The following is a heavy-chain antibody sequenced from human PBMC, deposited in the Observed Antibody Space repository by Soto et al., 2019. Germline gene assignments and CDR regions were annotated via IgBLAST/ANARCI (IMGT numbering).Heavy chain of an antibody. Sequence: HPGGSLRLSCAASGFTFSNYAMSWVRQAPGKGLEWVSTISGSGGSTYYADSVKGRFTISRDNSKNTLYLQMNSLRAEDTAVYYCAKASGGRTSWYGVAFDPWGQGTLVTVSS. D-gene: IGHD6-13*01. V-gene: IGHV3-23*01. CDR3: AKASGGRTSWYGVAFDP. J-gene: IGHJ5*02. CDR2: ISGSGGST. CDR1: GFTFSNYA.